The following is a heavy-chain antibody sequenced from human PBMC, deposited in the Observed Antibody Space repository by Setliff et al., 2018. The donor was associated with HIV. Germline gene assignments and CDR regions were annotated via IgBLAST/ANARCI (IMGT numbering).Heavy chain of an antibody. CDR2: INQERTT. CDR3: ASGGYYGSGSYYGGWFDP. CDR1: RGSFSHYY. J-gene: IGHJ5*02. D-gene: IGHD3-10*01. Sequence: SETLSLTCAVYRGSFSHYYWTWIRQSPGKGLEWIAEINQERTTFYNPSLKSRLIMSLDTSRNEVSLKLSSVTAADTAVYYCASGGYYGSGSYYGGWFDPWGQGTRVTVSS. V-gene: IGHV4-34*01.